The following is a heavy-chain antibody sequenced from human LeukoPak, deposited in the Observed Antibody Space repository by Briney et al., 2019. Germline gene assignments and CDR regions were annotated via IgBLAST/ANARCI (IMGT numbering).Heavy chain of an antibody. CDR3: AREGQEVRRRAFDI. J-gene: IGHJ3*02. CDR1: GGSISSGDYY. Sequence: SETLSLTCTVSGGSISSGDYYWSWIRQPPGKGLEWIGYIYYSGSTYYNPSLKSRVTISVDTSKNQFSLKLGSVTAADTAVYYCAREGQEVRRRAFDIWGQGTMVTVSS. V-gene: IGHV4-30-4*08. D-gene: IGHD1-1*01. CDR2: IYYSGST.